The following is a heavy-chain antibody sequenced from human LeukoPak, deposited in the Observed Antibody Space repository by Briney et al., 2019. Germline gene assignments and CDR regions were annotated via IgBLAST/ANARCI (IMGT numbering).Heavy chain of an antibody. V-gene: IGHV3-21*01. CDR3: ARDEYQLLGGSYYYYGMDV. D-gene: IGHD2-2*01. CDR1: GFTFSSYS. CDR2: ISSSSPYI. J-gene: IGHJ6*02. Sequence: GSLRLSCAASGFTFSSYSMNWVRQAPGKGLEWVSSISSSSPYIYYADSVKGRFTISRDNAKNSLYLQMSSLRAEDTAVYYCARDEYQLLGGSYYYYGMDVWGQGTTVTVSS.